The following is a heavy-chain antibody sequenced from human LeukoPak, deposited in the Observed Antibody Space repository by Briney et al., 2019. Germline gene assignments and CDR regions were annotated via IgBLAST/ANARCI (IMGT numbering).Heavy chain of an antibody. D-gene: IGHD2-15*01. CDR3: AKDTCSGGSCYYYYGMDV. CDR2: INTDGSST. Sequence: GGSLRLSCAASGFTFSTYWMHWVRQAPGKGLVWVSRINTDGSSTNYADSVKGRFTISRDNAKNTLYLQMNSLRAEDTAVYYCAKDTCSGGSCYYYYGMDVWGQGTTVTVSS. J-gene: IGHJ6*02. V-gene: IGHV3-74*01. CDR1: GFTFSTYW.